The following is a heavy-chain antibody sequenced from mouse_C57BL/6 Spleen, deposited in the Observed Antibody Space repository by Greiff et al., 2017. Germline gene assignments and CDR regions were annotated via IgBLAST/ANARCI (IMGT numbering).Heavy chain of an antibody. Sequence: QVQLQQPGAELVKPGASVKLSCKASGYTFTSYWMHWVKQRPGRGLEWIGRIDPNSGGTKYNEQFKSKATLTVDKPSSPAYMQLSSLTSEDSAVYYCARSEGYYGRSYGYFDVWGTGTTVTVSS. J-gene: IGHJ1*03. CDR3: ARSEGYYGRSYGYFDV. D-gene: IGHD1-1*01. V-gene: IGHV1-72*01. CDR1: GYTFTSYW. CDR2: IDPNSGGT.